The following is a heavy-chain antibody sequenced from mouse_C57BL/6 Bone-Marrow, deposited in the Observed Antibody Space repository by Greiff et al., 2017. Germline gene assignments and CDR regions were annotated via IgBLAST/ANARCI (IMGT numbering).Heavy chain of an antibody. Sequence: EVQLQQSGPVLVKPGASVKMSCKASGYTFTDYHMNWVKQSHGKSLEWIGVFNPYNGGTSYNQKFKGKATLTVEKSSSTAYMELNSLTSEDSAVYYCARTPLYRPYAMDYWGQGTSVTVSS. CDR2: FNPYNGGT. J-gene: IGHJ4*01. CDR3: ARTPLYRPYAMDY. V-gene: IGHV1-19*01. CDR1: GYTFTDYH. D-gene: IGHD2-1*01.